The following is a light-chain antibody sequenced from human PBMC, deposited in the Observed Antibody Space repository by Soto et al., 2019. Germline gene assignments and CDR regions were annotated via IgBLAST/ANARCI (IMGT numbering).Light chain of an antibody. CDR2: DVS. CDR3: SSQAVSSTLV. V-gene: IGLV2-14*01. J-gene: IGLJ2*01. Sequence: QSALTQPASVSGSPGQSITISCTGTSSDVCGYNYVSWYQQHPGKAPKLMIYDVSNRPSGVSNRFSGSKSGNTASLTISGLQAEDEADYYCSSQAVSSTLVFGGGTKVTVL. CDR1: SSDVCGYNY.